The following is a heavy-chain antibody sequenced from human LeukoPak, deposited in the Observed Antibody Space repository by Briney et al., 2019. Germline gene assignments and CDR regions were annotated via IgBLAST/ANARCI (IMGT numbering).Heavy chain of an antibody. D-gene: IGHD3-9*01. CDR3: ARGNILRGDCFDY. CDR2: INHSGST. CDR1: GGSFSGYY. J-gene: IGHJ4*02. V-gene: IGHV4-34*01. Sequence: SETLSLTCAVYGGSFSGYYWSWIRQPPGKGLEWIGEINHSGSTNYNPSLKSRVTISIDTSKNQLSLKLSSVTAADTAVYYCARGNILRGDCFDYWGQGTLVTVSS.